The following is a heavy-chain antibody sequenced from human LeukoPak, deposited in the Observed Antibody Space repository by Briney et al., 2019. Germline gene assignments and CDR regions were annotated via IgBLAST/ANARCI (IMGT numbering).Heavy chain of an antibody. D-gene: IGHD3-9*01. CDR2: ISGRSDYI. CDR1: GFPFRDYS. V-gene: IGHV3-21*01. J-gene: IGHJ6*02. Sequence: PGFSLRLSCAASGFPFRDYSMNWVRQAPAKGLEWVSSISGRSDYIYSADSVKRRFTIPRDNAKNSLYLHMNSLRAEDAAVYYCARDFTPYDILTGYYKGYYYGMDVWGQGTTVTVSS. CDR3: ARDFTPYDILTGYYKGYYYGMDV.